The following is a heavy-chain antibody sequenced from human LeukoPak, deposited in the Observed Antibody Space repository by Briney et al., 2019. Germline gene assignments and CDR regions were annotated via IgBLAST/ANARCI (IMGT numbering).Heavy chain of an antibody. CDR2: IDYSGST. D-gene: IGHD6-13*01. V-gene: IGHV4-59*08. J-gene: IGHJ6*03. CDR3: ARAGSGWYHFPDYYYMDV. Sequence: SETLSLTCIVSGGSISSYYWSWIRQPPGKGLEWIGYIDYSGSTNYNPSLKSRVTISVDTSKKQFSLKLSSVTAADTAVYYCARAGSGWYHFPDYYYMDVWGKGTTVTVSS. CDR1: GGSISSYY.